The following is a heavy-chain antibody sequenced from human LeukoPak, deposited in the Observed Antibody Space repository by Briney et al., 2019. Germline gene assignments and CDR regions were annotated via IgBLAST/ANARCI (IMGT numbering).Heavy chain of an antibody. V-gene: IGHV1-2*02. J-gene: IGHJ5*02. Sequence: ASVKVSCKASGYTFTTYGISWVRQAPGQGLEWMGWINPNSGGTNYAQKFQGRVTMTRDTSISTAYMELSRLRSDDTAVYYCARGPGVTFNWFDPWGQGTLVTVSS. CDR3: ARGPGVTFNWFDP. CDR2: INPNSGGT. CDR1: GYTFTTYG. D-gene: IGHD5-18*01.